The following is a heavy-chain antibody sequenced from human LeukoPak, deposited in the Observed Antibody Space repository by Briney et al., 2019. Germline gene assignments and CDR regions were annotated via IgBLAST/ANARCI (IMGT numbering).Heavy chain of an antibody. Sequence: SETLSLTCTVSGGSISSGGYYWSWIRQHPGKGLEWIGYIYYSGSTYYNPSLKSRVTISVDTSKNQFSLKLSSVTAADTAVYYCARHRVAAAGSKKTLYYFDYWGQGTLVTVSS. V-gene: IGHV4-31*03. D-gene: IGHD6-13*01. J-gene: IGHJ4*02. CDR1: GGSISSGGYY. CDR3: ARHRVAAAGSKKTLYYFDY. CDR2: IYYSGST.